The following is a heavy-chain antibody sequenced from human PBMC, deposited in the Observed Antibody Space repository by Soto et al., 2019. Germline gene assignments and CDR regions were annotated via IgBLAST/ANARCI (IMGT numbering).Heavy chain of an antibody. Sequence: SETLSLTCAVYCGSFSGYYWSWIRQPPGKGLEWIGEINHSGSTNYNPSLKSRVTISVDTSKNQFSLKLSSVTAADTAVYYCAKGFGSSWYSLDYWGQGTLVTVS. D-gene: IGHD6-13*01. J-gene: IGHJ4*02. CDR2: INHSGST. V-gene: IGHV4-34*01. CDR3: AKGFGSSWYSLDY. CDR1: CGSFSGYY.